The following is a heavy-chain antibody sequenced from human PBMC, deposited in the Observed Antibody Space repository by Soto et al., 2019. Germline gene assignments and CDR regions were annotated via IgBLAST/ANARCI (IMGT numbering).Heavy chain of an antibody. D-gene: IGHD4-17*01. J-gene: IGHJ3*02. CDR1: GFTFSSYA. V-gene: IGHV3-23*01. CDR3: AKGALYPDNYGDYLTDAFDI. Sequence: EVQLLESGGGLVQPGGSLRLSCAASGFTFSSYAMSWVRQAPGKGLEWVSAISGSGGSTYYADSVKGRFTISRDNSKNTLYLQMNSLRAEDTAVYYCAKGALYPDNYGDYLTDAFDIWGQGTMVTVSS. CDR2: ISGSGGST.